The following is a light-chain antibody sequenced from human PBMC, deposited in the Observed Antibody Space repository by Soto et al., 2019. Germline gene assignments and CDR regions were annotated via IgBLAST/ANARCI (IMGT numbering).Light chain of an antibody. J-gene: IGLJ1*01. CDR3: CSYASSIYV. CDR1: SSDVGGYNY. Sequence: QSALTQPRSVSGSPGQSVTISCTGTSSDVGGYNYVSWYQQHPGKAPKLMIYDVSKRPSGVPDRFSGSKSGNTASLTISGLQAEDEADYYCCSYASSIYVFGTGIKVTVL. V-gene: IGLV2-11*01. CDR2: DVS.